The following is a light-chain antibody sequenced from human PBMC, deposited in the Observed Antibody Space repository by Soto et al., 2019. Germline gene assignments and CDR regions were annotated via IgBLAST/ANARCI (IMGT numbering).Light chain of an antibody. CDR2: GAS. Sequence: EIVLTQSPGTLSLSPGERGTLSCRASQSVSSNYLAWYQQKPGQAPRLLIYGASNRATGIPDRFSGSGSGTDFTLTISRLEPDDFAVYYCQQYGSSPWTFGRGTKVEIK. CDR1: QSVSSNY. V-gene: IGKV3-20*01. J-gene: IGKJ1*01. CDR3: QQYGSSPWT.